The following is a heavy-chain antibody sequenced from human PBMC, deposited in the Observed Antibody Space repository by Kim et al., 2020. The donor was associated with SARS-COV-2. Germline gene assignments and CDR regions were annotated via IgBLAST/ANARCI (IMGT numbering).Heavy chain of an antibody. CDR2: IYTNDRT. CDR1: GLTVSSSH. V-gene: IGHV3-53*01. D-gene: IGHD5-12*01. CDR3: ASGFDRAKSGY. Sequence: GGSLRLSCAASGLTVSSSHMTWARQAPGKGLEWVSVIYTNDRTFYADSVKGRFSISRDDSKNTVYLQMNSLRAEDTAVYFCASGFDRAKSGYWGRGTLVTVSS. J-gene: IGHJ4*02.